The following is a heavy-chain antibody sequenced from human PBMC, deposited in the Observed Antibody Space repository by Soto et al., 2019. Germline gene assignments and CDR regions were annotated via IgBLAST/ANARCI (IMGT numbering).Heavy chain of an antibody. J-gene: IGHJ4*02. D-gene: IGHD3-10*01. Sequence: QVQLQQWGAGLLKPSEALSLTCAVYGGSVSGYYWSWIRQPPGRGLEWIREINHSGSTNYNPTLKSRITISVDTSKTEFSLKMRSVTAADTGVYYCPRKGLWRQGYFDYWGQETLVSVSS. CDR3: PRKGLWRQGYFDY. V-gene: IGHV4-34*01. CDR1: GGSVSGYY. CDR2: INHSGST.